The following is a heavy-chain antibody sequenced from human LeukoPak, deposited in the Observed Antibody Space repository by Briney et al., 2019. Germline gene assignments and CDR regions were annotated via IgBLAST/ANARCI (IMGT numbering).Heavy chain of an antibody. CDR2: ISGGGDST. D-gene: IGHD1-26*01. CDR1: GFTFSSYA. J-gene: IGHJ4*02. Sequence: GGSLRLSCAASGFTFSSYAMTWVRQAPGKGLEWVSAISGGGDSTYYADSVKGRFTISRDNSKDTLYLQMNSLRAEDTAIYYCAKDRARGGATDFDYWGQGTLVTVSS. CDR3: AKDRARGGATDFDY. V-gene: IGHV3-23*01.